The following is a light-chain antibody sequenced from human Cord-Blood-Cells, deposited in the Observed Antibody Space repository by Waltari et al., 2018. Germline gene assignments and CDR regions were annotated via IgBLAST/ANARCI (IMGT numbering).Light chain of an antibody. CDR2: EGS. CDR3: CSYAGSSTFYV. CDR1: SSDVGSYNL. V-gene: IGLV2-23*03. J-gene: IGLJ1*01. Sequence: QSALTQPASVSGSPGQSITISCTGTSSDVGSYNLVSWYQQHPGKAPKLMIYEGSKRPSVVSNRFSGSKSGNTASLTSSGLQAEEEADYYCCSYAGSSTFYVFGTGTKVTVL.